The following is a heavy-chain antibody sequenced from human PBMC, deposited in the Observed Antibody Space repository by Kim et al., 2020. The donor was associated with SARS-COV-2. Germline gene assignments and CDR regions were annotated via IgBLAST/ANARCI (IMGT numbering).Heavy chain of an antibody. Sequence: DSVKGRFTISRDNSKNTLYLQMNSLRAEDTAVYYCARSATNRPRGLFDYWGQGTLVTVSS. J-gene: IGHJ4*02. CDR3: ARSATNRPRGLFDY. V-gene: IGHV3-30*01. D-gene: IGHD1-26*01.